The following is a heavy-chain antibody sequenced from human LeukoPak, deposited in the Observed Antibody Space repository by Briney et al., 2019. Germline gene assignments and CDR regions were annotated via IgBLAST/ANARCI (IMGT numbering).Heavy chain of an antibody. J-gene: IGHJ5*02. V-gene: IGHV4-39*07. CDR1: GCSISSNGFY. CDR2: VNYSGN. Sequence: SESLTLTCTASGCSISSNGFYWVCLRPPQGKGLDSTGSVNYSGNSYNASLKSRVTISVDTSKNTLYLHLTSLNAADTAIYYCARVMGARREDVNWFDPWGQGTLVTVSS. CDR3: ARVMGARREDVNWFDP. D-gene: IGHD1-26*01.